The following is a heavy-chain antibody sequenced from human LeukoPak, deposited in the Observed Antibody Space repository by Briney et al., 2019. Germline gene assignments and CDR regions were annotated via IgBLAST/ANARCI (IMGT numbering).Heavy chain of an antibody. D-gene: IGHD3-10*01. CDR2: INPSGGST. CDR1: GYTFTSYY. Sequence: ASVKVSCKASGYTFTSYYMHWVRQAPGQGLEWMGIINPSGGSTSYAQKLQGRVTMTRDTSTSTVYLELSSLRSEDTAVYYCARAHRSGYFQRWGQGTLVTVSS. J-gene: IGHJ1*01. V-gene: IGHV1-46*04. CDR3: ARAHRSGYFQR.